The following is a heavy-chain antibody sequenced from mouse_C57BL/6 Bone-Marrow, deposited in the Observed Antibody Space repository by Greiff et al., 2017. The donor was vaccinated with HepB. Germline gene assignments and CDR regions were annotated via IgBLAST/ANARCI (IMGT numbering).Heavy chain of an antibody. CDR3: TTWLPYPFAY. Sequence: VQLKQSGAELVRPGASVKLSCTASGFNIKDDYMHWVKQRPEQGLEWIGWIDPENGDTEYASKFQGKATITADTSANTAYLQLSSLTSEDTAVDYCTTWLPYPFAYWGQGTLVTVSA. V-gene: IGHV14-4*01. CDR2: IDPENGDT. D-gene: IGHD5-1*01. CDR1: GFNIKDDY. J-gene: IGHJ3*01.